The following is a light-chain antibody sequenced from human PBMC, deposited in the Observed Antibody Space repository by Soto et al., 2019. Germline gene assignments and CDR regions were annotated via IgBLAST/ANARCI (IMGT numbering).Light chain of an antibody. J-gene: IGLJ2*01. V-gene: IGLV1-40*01. CDR1: SSNFGAGYD. CDR2: GNS. Sequence: QSVLTQPPSVSGAPGQRVTISCTGSSSNFGAGYDVHWYQQLPGTAPKVLIYGNSNRPSGVPDRFSGSKSGTSASLAITGLQAEDEAGYYCQSYDSSLSGVVLGGGSKRTVL. CDR3: QSYDSSLSGVV.